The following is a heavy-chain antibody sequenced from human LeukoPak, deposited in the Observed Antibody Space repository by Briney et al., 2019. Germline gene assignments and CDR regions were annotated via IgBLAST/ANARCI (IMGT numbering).Heavy chain of an antibody. V-gene: IGHV3-21*01. CDR3: ARMEYDFWSGYITAEYYFDY. CDR1: GFTFNSYS. Sequence: GGSLRLSCAASGFTFNSYSMNWVRQAPGKGLEWVSSISGSNSYIYYADSMKGRFTISRDNAKNSLYLQMNSLRAEDTAVYYCARMEYDFWSGYITAEYYFDYWGQGTLVTVSS. CDR2: ISGSNSYI. J-gene: IGHJ4*02. D-gene: IGHD3-3*01.